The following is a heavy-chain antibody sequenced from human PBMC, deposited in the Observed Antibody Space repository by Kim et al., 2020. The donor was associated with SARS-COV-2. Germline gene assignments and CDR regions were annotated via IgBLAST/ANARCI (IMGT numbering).Heavy chain of an antibody. CDR3: ARSTSITIFGVVGYMDV. D-gene: IGHD3-3*01. V-gene: IGHV4-59*08. J-gene: IGHJ6*03. CDR2: IYYSGST. Sequence: SETLSLTCPGSGGSIRSYYRSWIRQPPGKGLEWMGYIYYSGSTNYNPSLKSRVPLSGDTSKNQFSLKLSSVPAADTAVYYCARSTSITIFGVVGYMDVWGKGTTVTVSS. CDR1: GGSIRSYY.